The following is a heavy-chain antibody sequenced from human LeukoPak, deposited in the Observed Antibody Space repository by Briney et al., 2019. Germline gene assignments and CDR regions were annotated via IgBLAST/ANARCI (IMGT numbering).Heavy chain of an antibody. D-gene: IGHD5-18*01. Sequence: GRSLRLSCAASGFTFSSYAMHWVRQAPGKGLEWVAVISYDGSNKYYADSVKGRSTISRDNSKNTLYLQMNSLRAEDTAVYYCARDLVADTAMVHWGQGTLVTVSS. V-gene: IGHV3-30*04. CDR1: GFTFSSYA. J-gene: IGHJ4*02. CDR3: ARDLVADTAMVH. CDR2: ISYDGSNK.